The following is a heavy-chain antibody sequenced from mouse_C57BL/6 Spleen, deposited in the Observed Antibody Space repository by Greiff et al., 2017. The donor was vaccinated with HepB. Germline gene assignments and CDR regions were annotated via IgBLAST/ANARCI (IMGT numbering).Heavy chain of an antibody. Sequence: EVQLQQSGPGLVKPSQSLSLTCSVTGYSITSGYYWNWIRQFPGNKLEWMGYISYDGSNNYNPSLKNRITITRDTSKNQFFLKLNSVTTEDTATYYCAREGSTTVVATGFDYWGQGTTLTVSS. J-gene: IGHJ2*01. V-gene: IGHV3-6*01. CDR3: AREGSTTVVATGFDY. D-gene: IGHD1-1*01. CDR1: GYSITSGYY. CDR2: ISYDGSN.